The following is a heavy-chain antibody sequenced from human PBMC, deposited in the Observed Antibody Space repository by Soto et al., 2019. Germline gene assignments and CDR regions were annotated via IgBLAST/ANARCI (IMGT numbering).Heavy chain of an antibody. V-gene: IGHV5-51*01. D-gene: IGHD3-9*01. CDR3: ARVYYDILTGYYRMGMDV. Sequence: PGESLKISCKGSGYSFTSYWIGWVRQMPGKGLEWMGIIYPGDSDTRYSPSFQGQVTISADKSISTAYLQWSSLKASDTAMYYCARVYYDILTGYYRMGMDVWGQGTTVTVSS. CDR2: IYPGDSDT. J-gene: IGHJ6*02. CDR1: GYSFTSYW.